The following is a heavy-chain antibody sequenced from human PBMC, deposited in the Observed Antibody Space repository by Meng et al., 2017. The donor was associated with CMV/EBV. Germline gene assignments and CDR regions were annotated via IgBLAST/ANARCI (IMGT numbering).Heavy chain of an antibody. D-gene: IGHD7-27*01. J-gene: IGHJ6*02. CDR1: GLTFSSYW. Sequence: GESLKISCAASGLTFSSYWMHWVRQAPGKGLVWVSRINSDGSSTSYADSVKGRFTISRDNAKNTLYLQMNSLRAEDTAVYYCARVPGPWVMDVWGQGTTVTVSS. V-gene: IGHV3-74*01. CDR3: ARVPGPWVMDV. CDR2: INSDGSST.